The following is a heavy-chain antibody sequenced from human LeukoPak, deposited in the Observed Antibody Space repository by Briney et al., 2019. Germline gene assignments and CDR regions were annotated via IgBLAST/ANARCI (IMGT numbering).Heavy chain of an antibody. CDR1: GYTFTGYY. CDR3: ARPENGDYGYSLDY. V-gene: IGHV1-2*02. Sequence: ASVKVSCKASGYTFTGYYMHWVRQAPGQGLEWMGWINPNSGGTNYVQKFQGRVTMTRDTSISTAYMELSRLRSDDTAVYYCARPENGDYGYSLDYWGQGTLVTVSS. D-gene: IGHD4-17*01. CDR2: INPNSGGT. J-gene: IGHJ4*02.